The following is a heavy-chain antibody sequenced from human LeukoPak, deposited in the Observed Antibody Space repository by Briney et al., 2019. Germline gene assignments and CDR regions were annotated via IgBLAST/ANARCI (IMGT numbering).Heavy chain of an antibody. CDR1: GFTVSTNY. CDR3: AREFGYCGTTSCPLGF. CDR2: IYNVANGGKT. D-gene: IGHD2-2*03. Sequence: GGSLRLSCAASGFTVSTNYMGWVRQAPGKGLEWVSVIYNVANGGKTFYADNVKGPFTISRDNSKNKLYLQMHSLRADDTAVYYCAREFGYCGTTSCPLGFWGQGTPVTVSS. V-gene: IGHV3-53*01. J-gene: IGHJ4*02.